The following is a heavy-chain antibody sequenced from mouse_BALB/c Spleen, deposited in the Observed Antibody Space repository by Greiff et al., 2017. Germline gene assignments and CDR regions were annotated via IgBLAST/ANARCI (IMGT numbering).Heavy chain of an antibody. J-gene: IGHJ2*01. CDR1: GFAFSSYD. V-gene: IGHV5-12-1*01. Sequence: EVKLMESGGGLVKPGGSLKLSCAASGFAFSSYDMSWVRQTPEKRLEWVAYISSGGGSTYYPDTVKGRFTISRDNAKNTLYLQMSSLKSEDTAMYYCARRAYYRSYYFDYWGQGTTLTVSS. CDR3: ARRAYYRSYYFDY. D-gene: IGHD2-14*01. CDR2: ISSGGGST.